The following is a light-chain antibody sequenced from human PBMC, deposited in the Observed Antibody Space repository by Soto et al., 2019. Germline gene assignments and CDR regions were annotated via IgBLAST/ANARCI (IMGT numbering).Light chain of an antibody. CDR3: QQYDNWPSWT. V-gene: IGKV3-15*01. CDR2: GAS. J-gene: IGKJ1*01. Sequence: EIAMTQSPATLSVSPGERATLSCRASQSVSRNLAWYQQKPGQAPRLLIYGASTRATGIPARFSGSGSETEFTLTISSLQPEDFAVYYCQQYDNWPSWTFGQGTKVDIK. CDR1: QSVSRN.